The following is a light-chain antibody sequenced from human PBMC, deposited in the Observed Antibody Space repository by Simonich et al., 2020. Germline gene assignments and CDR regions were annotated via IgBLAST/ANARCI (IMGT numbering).Light chain of an antibody. CDR2: DAS. V-gene: IGKV3-11*01. Sequence: EIVLTQSPATLSLSPGERATLSCRASQSVSSYLAWYQHKPGPAPRLLIYDASNRATGNPARFRGSGSGTDFTLTISSLEPEDFAVYYCQQRSNWPITFGQGTRLEIK. J-gene: IGKJ5*01. CDR3: QQRSNWPIT. CDR1: QSVSSY.